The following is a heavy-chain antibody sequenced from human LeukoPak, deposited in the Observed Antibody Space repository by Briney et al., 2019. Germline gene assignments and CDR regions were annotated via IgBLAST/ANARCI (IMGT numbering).Heavy chain of an antibody. V-gene: IGHV4-59*11. CDR1: GGSISGHY. Sequence: SSETLSLTCTVSGGSISGHYWSWIRQPPGKGLEWIGYIYYSGSTNYNPSLESRLTISIDTSKNQFSLRLSSVTTADTAVYYCARWPGMKIALDNWGQGTLVTVSS. CDR3: ARWPGMKIALDN. J-gene: IGHJ4*02. CDR2: IYYSGST. D-gene: IGHD3-10*01.